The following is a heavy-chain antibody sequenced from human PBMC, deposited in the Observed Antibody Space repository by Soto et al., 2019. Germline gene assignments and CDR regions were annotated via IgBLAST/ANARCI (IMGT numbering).Heavy chain of an antibody. CDR3: ARVVLRFLYYFDY. D-gene: IGHD3-3*01. CDR2: IKQDGSEK. J-gene: IGHJ4*02. V-gene: IGHV3-7*01. Sequence: ESGGSLRLSCAASGFTFSSYWMSWVRQAPGKGLEWVANIKQDGSEKYYVDSVKGRFTISRDNAKNSLYLQMNSLRAEDTAVYYCARVVLRFLYYFDYWGQGTLVTVSS. CDR1: GFTFSSYW.